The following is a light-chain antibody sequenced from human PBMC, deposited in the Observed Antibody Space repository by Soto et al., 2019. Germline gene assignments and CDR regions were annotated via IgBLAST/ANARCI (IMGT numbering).Light chain of an antibody. Sequence: EIVLTQSPGTLSLSPGERATLSCRASQSVASNYLAWYQQKPGQTPRLLIYGASSRATDIPDRLSGSGSGTDFTLTISSLEPEDFAVYYCQQYGISPPYTFGQGNKLEIK. CDR3: QQYGISPPYT. V-gene: IGKV3-20*01. J-gene: IGKJ2*01. CDR2: GAS. CDR1: QSVASNY.